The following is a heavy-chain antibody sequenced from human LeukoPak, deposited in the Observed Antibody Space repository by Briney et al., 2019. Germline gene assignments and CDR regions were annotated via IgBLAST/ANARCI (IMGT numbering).Heavy chain of an antibody. CDR2: INPNSGGT. CDR3: AKDRESIAVAGADY. V-gene: IGHV1-2*02. CDR1: GYTFTGYY. D-gene: IGHD6-19*01. Sequence: ASVKVSCKASGYTFTGYYMHWVRQAPGQGLEWMGWINPNSGGTNYAQKLQGRVTMTRDTSISTAYMELSRLRSDDTAVYYCAKDRESIAVAGADYWGQGTLVTVSS. J-gene: IGHJ4*02.